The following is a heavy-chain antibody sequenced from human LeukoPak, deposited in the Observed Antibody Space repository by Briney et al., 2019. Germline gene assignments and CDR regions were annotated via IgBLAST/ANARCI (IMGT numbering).Heavy chain of an antibody. CDR1: EFTFSHFA. J-gene: IGHJ4*02. Sequence: GGSLRLSCAVSEFTFSHFAMHWVRQAPGKGLEWVAVVSSHGNDGYYADSVKGRFTISRDNSKNTLYLQIDSLRAEDTAIYYGTRGAYNFNDFDYWGQGTLVTVSS. D-gene: IGHD5-24*01. V-gene: IGHV3-30*01. CDR3: TRGAYNFNDFDY. CDR2: VSSHGNDG.